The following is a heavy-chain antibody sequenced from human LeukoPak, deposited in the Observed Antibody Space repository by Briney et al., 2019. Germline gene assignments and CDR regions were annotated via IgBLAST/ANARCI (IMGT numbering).Heavy chain of an antibody. V-gene: IGHV4-34*01. CDR2: INHSGST. D-gene: IGHD3-10*01. Sequence: SETLSLTCAVYGGSFSGYYWSWIRQPPGKGLEWIGEINHSGSTNYSPSLKSRVTISVDTSKNQFSLKLSSVTAADTAVYYCARLYGSGSYPPSNFDYWGQGTLVTVSS. J-gene: IGHJ4*02. CDR3: ARLYGSGSYPPSNFDY. CDR1: GGSFSGYY.